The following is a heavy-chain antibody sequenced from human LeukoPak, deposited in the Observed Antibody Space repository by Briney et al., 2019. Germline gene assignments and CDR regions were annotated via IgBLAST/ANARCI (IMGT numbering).Heavy chain of an antibody. D-gene: IGHD3-16*01. CDR2: INPNSGDT. V-gene: IGHV1-2*02. CDR3: ARDERYSDADHHYPDLGY. CDR1: GYTFTDHY. Sequence: ASVKVSCKASGYTFTDHYIHWVRQAPGQGLEWMGWINPNSGDTNYAQKFQGRVTMTRDTSISTINMELRRLTSDDTAVYYCARDERYSDADHHYPDLGYWGQGTLVTVSS. J-gene: IGHJ4*02.